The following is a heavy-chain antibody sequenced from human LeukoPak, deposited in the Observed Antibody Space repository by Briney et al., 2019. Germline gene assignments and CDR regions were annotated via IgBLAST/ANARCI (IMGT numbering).Heavy chain of an antibody. CDR2: ISGSGGST. Sequence: PGGSLRLSCAASGFTFSSYGMSWVRQAPGKGLEWVSAISGSGGSTYYADSVKGRFTISRDNSKNTLYLQMNSLRAEDTAVYYCASLADDYVWGSYRPFDYWGQGTLVTVSS. J-gene: IGHJ4*02. D-gene: IGHD3-16*02. CDR3: ASLADDYVWGSYRPFDY. CDR1: GFTFSSYG. V-gene: IGHV3-23*01.